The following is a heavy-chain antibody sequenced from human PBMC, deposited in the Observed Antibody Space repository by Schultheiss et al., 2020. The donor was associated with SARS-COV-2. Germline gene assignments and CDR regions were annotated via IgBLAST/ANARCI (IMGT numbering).Heavy chain of an antibody. CDR3: ARDFGAVAYFDY. Sequence: SQTLSLTCAVYGGSFSGYYWSWIRQPPGKGLEWIGYIYYSGSTNYNPSLKSRVTMSVDTSKNQFSLKLSSVTAADTAVYYCARDFGAVAYFDYWGQGTLVTVSS. J-gene: IGHJ4*02. CDR2: IYYSGST. D-gene: IGHD6-19*01. V-gene: IGHV4-59*12. CDR1: GGSFSGYY.